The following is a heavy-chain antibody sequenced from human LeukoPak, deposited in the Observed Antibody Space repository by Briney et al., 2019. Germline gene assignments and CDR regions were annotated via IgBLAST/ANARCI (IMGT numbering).Heavy chain of an antibody. CDR3: AKNPTGFPNWYDP. Sequence: GGSLRLSCAASGFTFSTSVMSWVRQVPGKGLEWISVISSTSDYTYYTDSVKGRFTISRDNSKNTLYLQMNSLRADDTAVYYCAKNPTGFPNWYDPWGQGTLVTVSS. V-gene: IGHV3-23*01. J-gene: IGHJ5*02. CDR2: ISSTSDYT. D-gene: IGHD6-25*01. CDR1: GFTFSTSV.